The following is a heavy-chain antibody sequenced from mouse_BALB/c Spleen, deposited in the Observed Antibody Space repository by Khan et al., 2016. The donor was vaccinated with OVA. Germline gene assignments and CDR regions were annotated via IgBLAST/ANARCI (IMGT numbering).Heavy chain of an antibody. CDR1: GFTFSSFA. Sequence: EVELVESGEGLVKPGGPLKLSCTTSGFTFSSFAMSWVRQTPEKRLEWVATINSGGDYTYYPDSVKGRFTISRDNAKSSLYLQMSSLRSEDTAMYFCTRHNYGPFAYWGQGTLVTVSA. D-gene: IGHD1-1*01. V-gene: IGHV5-9-3*01. CDR2: INSGGDYT. CDR3: TRHNYGPFAY. J-gene: IGHJ3*01.